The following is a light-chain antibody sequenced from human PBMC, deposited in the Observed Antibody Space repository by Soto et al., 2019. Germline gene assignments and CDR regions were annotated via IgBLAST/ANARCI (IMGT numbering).Light chain of an antibody. CDR3: QHYGNSPPNA. CDR2: DAS. V-gene: IGKV3D-20*01. CDR1: QSVKSNY. J-gene: IGKJ2*01. Sequence: EIVLTQSPATLSLSPGERATLSCGASQSVKSNYLAWYQQKPGLAPRLLIYDASSRATGIPDRFSGSGSGTDFTLVISRLEPEDFAVYYCQHYGNSPPNAFGQGTKLEIK.